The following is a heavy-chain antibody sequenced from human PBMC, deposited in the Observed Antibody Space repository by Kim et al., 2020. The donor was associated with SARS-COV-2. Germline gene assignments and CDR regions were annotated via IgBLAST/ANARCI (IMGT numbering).Heavy chain of an antibody. CDR3: ARGVNYQWWGWVGYSSSSGDY. Sequence: ASVKVSCKASGYTFTSYDINWVRQATGQGLEWMGWMNPNSGNTGYAQKFQGRVTMTRNTSISTAYMELSSLRSEDTAVYYCARGVNYQWWGWVGYSSSSGDYWGQGTLVTVSS. CDR1: GYTFTSYD. V-gene: IGHV1-8*01. J-gene: IGHJ4*02. D-gene: IGHD6-6*01. CDR2: MNPNSGNT.